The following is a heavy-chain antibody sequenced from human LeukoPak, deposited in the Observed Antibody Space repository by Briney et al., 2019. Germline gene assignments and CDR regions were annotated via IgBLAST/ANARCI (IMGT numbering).Heavy chain of an antibody. J-gene: IGHJ5*02. V-gene: IGHV1-2*02. D-gene: IGHD3-22*01. CDR1: GYTFTGYY. Sequence: ASVKVSCKASGYTFTGYYKHWVRQAPGQGLEWMGWINPNSGGTNYAQKFQGRVTMTRDTSISTAYMELSRLRSDDTAVYYCARDPAYYDSSGPATRFDPWGQGTLVTVSS. CDR3: ARDPAYYDSSGPATRFDP. CDR2: INPNSGGT.